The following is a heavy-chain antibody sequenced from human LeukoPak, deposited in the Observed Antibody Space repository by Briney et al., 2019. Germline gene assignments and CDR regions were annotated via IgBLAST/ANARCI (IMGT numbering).Heavy chain of an antibody. D-gene: IGHD4-11*01. CDR3: AKDPNPTGTYSNYWVY. CDR1: GITFSNYE. CDR2: ISKDGDYE. V-gene: IGHV3-30*18. Sequence: GGSLRLSCAASGITFSNYEFHWVRQAPGKGPQWVAVISKDGDYEYSIDSEKGRFTISRDNSKNMVYLQMSSLTVEDTAVYYCAKDPNPTGTYSNYWVYWGQGTLVTVSS. J-gene: IGHJ4*02.